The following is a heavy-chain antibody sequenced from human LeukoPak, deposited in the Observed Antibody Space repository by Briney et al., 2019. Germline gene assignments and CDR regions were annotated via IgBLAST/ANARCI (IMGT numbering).Heavy chain of an antibody. J-gene: IGHJ5*02. CDR2: IRSKTNNYAT. CDR3: AKDRYGAGYNWFDP. V-gene: IGHV3-73*01. D-gene: IGHD2-15*01. CDR1: GFTFSGSA. Sequence: GGSLRLSCAASGFTFSGSALHWVRQASGKGLEWIGRIRSKTNNYATTYAASVTGRFTISRDNAKNSLYLQMDNLRPEDTAVYYCAKDRYGAGYNWFDPWGQGTLVTVSS.